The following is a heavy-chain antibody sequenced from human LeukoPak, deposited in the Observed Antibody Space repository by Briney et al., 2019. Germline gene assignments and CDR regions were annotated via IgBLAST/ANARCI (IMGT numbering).Heavy chain of an antibody. CDR3: AKGPKSSGWYSYYFDY. Sequence: GGSLRLSCAASGFTFSSYAMSWVRQAPGKGLEWVSAISGSGGSTYYADSVKGRFTISRDNAKNSLYLQMNSLRAEDTALYYCAKGPKSSGWYSYYFDYWGQGTLVTVSS. CDR2: ISGSGGST. V-gene: IGHV3-23*01. J-gene: IGHJ4*02. CDR1: GFTFSSYA. D-gene: IGHD6-19*01.